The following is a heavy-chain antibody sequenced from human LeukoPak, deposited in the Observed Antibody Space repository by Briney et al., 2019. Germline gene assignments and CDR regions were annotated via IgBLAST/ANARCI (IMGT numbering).Heavy chain of an antibody. Sequence: GGSLRLSCAASGFTFSSYAMHWVRQAPGKGLEWVAVISYDGSNKYYADSVKGRFTISRDNSKNTLYLQMNSLRAEDTAVYYCARAENYDILTGTNLYFDYLGQGTLVTVSS. CDR1: GFTFSSYA. V-gene: IGHV3-30*01. CDR3: ARAENYDILTGTNLYFDY. J-gene: IGHJ4*02. CDR2: ISYDGSNK. D-gene: IGHD3-9*01.